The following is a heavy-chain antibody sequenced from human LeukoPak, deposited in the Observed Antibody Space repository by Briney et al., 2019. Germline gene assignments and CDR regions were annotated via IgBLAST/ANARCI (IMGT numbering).Heavy chain of an antibody. CDR3: ATGIYYDSSGYYHGGFDY. CDR1: GYTHTELS. Sequence: ASVKVSCKVSGYTHTELSMHWVRQAPGKGLVWMGGFDPEDGETIYAQKFQGRVTMTEDTSTDTAYMELSSLRSEDTAVYYCATGIYYDSSGYYHGGFDYWGQGTLVTVSS. J-gene: IGHJ4*02. CDR2: FDPEDGET. V-gene: IGHV1-24*01. D-gene: IGHD3-22*01.